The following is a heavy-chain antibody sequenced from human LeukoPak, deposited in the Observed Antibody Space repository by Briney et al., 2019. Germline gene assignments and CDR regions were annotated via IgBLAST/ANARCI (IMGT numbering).Heavy chain of an antibody. CDR2: ISSSGSTI. CDR3: AKVRGSDWDAFDI. V-gene: IGHV3-11*01. D-gene: IGHD3-10*01. CDR1: GFTVSSNY. J-gene: IGHJ3*02. Sequence: PGGSLRLSCAASGFTVSSNYMSWVRQAPGKGLEWVSYISSSGSTIYYADSVKGRFTISRDNSKNTLYLQMNSLRAEDTAVYYCAKVRGSDWDAFDIWGQGTMVTVSS.